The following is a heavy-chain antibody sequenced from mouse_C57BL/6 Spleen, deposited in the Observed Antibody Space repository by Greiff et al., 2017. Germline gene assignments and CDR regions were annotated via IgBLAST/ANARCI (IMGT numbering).Heavy chain of an antibody. J-gene: IGHJ4*01. D-gene: IGHD1-1*01. CDR2: IDPETGGT. CDR3: TRDYGSSSYAMDY. V-gene: IGHV1-15*01. Sequence: VKLMESGAELVRPGASVTLSCKASGYTFTDYEMHWVKQTPVHGLEWIGAIDPETGGTAYNQKFKGKAILTADKSSSTAYMELRSLTSEDSAVYCCTRDYGSSSYAMDYWGQGTSVTVSS. CDR1: GYTFTDYE.